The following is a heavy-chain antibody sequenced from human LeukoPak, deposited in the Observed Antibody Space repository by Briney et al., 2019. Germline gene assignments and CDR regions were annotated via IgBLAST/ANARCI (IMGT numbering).Heavy chain of an antibody. D-gene: IGHD3-16*01. J-gene: IGHJ4*02. CDR3: ARNLLPKGVDY. CDR1: GFTFSSYS. CDR2: ISSSSSYI. Sequence: GGSLRLSCAASGFTFSSYSMNWVRQAPGKGLEWVSSISSSSSYIYYADSVKGRFTISRDNAKNSLYLQMNSLRAEDTAVYYCARNLLPKGVDYWGQGTLVTVSS. V-gene: IGHV3-21*01.